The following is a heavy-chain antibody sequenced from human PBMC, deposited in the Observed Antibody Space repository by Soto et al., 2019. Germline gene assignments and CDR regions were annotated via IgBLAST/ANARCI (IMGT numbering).Heavy chain of an antibody. CDR2: IYDTGISGYTPST. J-gene: IGHJ5*02. D-gene: IGHD3-10*01. V-gene: IGHV4-59*04. Sequence: SETLSLTCTVSGGSITSSYWSWIRRPPGKGLEWIAYIYDTGISGYTPSTSYNPSLKSRVTMSVDTSKSQFSLKMTSVTAADTAMYFCTRAERFPRSWFDPWGQGTQVTVSS. CDR1: GGSITSSY. CDR3: TRAERFPRSWFDP.